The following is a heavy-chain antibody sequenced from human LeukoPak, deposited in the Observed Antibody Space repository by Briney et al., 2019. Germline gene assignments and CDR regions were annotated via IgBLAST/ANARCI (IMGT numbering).Heavy chain of an antibody. Sequence: ASVTVSCKASGYTFTSYAMNWVRQAPGQGLEWMGWINTNTGNPTYAQGFTGRFVFSLDTSVSTAYLQISSLKAEDTAVYYCASPYCSGGSCYYWYFDYWGQGTLVTVSS. CDR2: INTNTGNP. J-gene: IGHJ4*02. CDR1: GYTFTSYA. V-gene: IGHV7-4-1*02. D-gene: IGHD2-15*01. CDR3: ASPYCSGGSCYYWYFDY.